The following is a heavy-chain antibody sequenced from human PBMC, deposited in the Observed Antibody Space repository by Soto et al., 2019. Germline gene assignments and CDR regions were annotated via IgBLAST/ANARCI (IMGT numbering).Heavy chain of an antibody. CDR1: GFTFSGSA. V-gene: IGHV3-73*02. D-gene: IGHD5-12*01. Sequence: EVQLVESGGGWVQPGGSLKLSCAASGFTFSGSAMHWVRQASGKGLEWVGRIRSKPNSYATAYAASVKGRFTISRDDSKNPEYLQMNSLTTGDTAVYYCTGGYSGYADWYFDLWGRGTLVTVSS. J-gene: IGHJ2*01. CDR2: IRSKPNSYAT. CDR3: TGGYSGYADWYFDL.